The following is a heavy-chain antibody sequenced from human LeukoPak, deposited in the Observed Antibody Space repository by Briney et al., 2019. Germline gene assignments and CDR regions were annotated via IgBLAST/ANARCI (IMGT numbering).Heavy chain of an antibody. V-gene: IGHV3-23*01. CDR1: GFTFSSYA. J-gene: IGHJ4*02. CDR2: ISGSGGST. D-gene: IGHD2-8*01. Sequence: GGSLRLSCAASGFTFSSYAMSWVRQAPGKGLEWVSAISGSGGSTYYADSVKGRFTISRDNSTNTLYLQMNSLRAEDTAGYYCAKDVLMVYPNSSFDYWGQGTLVTVSS. CDR3: AKDVLMVYPNSSFDY.